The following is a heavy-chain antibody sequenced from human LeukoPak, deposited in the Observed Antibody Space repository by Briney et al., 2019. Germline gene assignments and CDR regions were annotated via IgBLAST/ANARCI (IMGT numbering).Heavy chain of an antibody. CDR3: ATERYCSSTSCYAFDY. J-gene: IGHJ4*02. CDR2: FYPEDGET. CDR1: GYTLTELS. V-gene: IGHV1-24*01. D-gene: IGHD2-2*01. Sequence: ASVTVSCKVSGYTLTELSMHWVRQAPGKGLEWMGGFYPEDGETIYAQKFQGRVTMTEDTSTDTAYMELSSLRSEDTAVYYCATERYCSSTSCYAFDYWGQGTLVTVSS.